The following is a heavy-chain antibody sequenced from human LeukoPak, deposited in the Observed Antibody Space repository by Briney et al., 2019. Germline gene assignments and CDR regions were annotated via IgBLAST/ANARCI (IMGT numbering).Heavy chain of an antibody. V-gene: IGHV4-59*08. CDR1: GGSISSYY. CDR3: ARLVRSIAAAGTWFDP. J-gene: IGHJ5*02. D-gene: IGHD6-13*01. CDR2: IYYSGSA. Sequence: SETLSLTCTVSGGSISSYYWSWIRQPPGKGLEWIGYIYYSGSANYNPSPKSRVTISVDTSKNQFSLKLSSVTAADTAVYYCARLVRSIAAAGTWFDPWGQGTLSPSPQ.